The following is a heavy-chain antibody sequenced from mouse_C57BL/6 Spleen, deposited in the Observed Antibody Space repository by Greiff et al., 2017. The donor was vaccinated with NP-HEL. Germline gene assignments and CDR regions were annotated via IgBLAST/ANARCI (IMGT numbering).Heavy chain of an antibody. V-gene: IGHV5-4*01. CDR1: GFTFSSYA. CDR3: ARDRGRFAY. J-gene: IGHJ3*01. D-gene: IGHD3-1*01. Sequence: EVNVVESGGGLVKPGGSLKLSCAASGFTFSSYAMSWVRQTPEKRLEWVATISDGGSYTYYPDNVKGRFTISRDNAKNNLYLQMSHLKSEDTAMYYCARDRGRFAYWGQGTLVTVSA. CDR2: ISDGGSYT.